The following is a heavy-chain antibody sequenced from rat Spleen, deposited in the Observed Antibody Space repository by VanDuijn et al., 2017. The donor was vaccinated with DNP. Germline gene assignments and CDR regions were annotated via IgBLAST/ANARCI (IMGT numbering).Heavy chain of an antibody. V-gene: IGHV5S23*01. Sequence: EVQLVESGGGLVQPGRSLKLSCAASGFIFSDYYMAWVRQAPTKGLEWVSSINTDGGSTYYPDSVKGRFTISRDNAENTVYLQMNSLRSEDTATYYCAKGGTYYGYQGDYWGQGVMVTVSS. CDR1: GFIFSDYY. J-gene: IGHJ2*01. D-gene: IGHD1-9*01. CDR3: AKGGTYYGYQGDY. CDR2: INTDGGST.